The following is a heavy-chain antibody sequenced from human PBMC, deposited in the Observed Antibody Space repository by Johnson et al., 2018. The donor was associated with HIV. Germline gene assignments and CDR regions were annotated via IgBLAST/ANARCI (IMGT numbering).Heavy chain of an antibody. CDR3: ARVGPRSKGGPVDAFDI. J-gene: IGHJ3*02. Sequence: QVQLVESGGGLVKPGGSLRLSCAASGFNLSDYYMRWIRQTPGKGLEWVSDRSRSGSTIYYADSVKGRFTISRDNAKNSLFLQMSSLRAEDTAVYYCARVGPRSKGGPVDAFDIWGQGTMVTVSS. CDR1: GFNLSDYY. CDR2: RSRSGSTI. D-gene: IGHD3-16*01. V-gene: IGHV3-11*04.